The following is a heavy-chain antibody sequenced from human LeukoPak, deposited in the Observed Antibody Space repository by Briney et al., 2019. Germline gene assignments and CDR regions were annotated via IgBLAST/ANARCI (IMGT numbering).Heavy chain of an antibody. CDR2: IYHSGST. D-gene: IGHD2-8*01. CDR3: ARGLYCTNGVCPYYFDY. V-gene: IGHV4-38-2*02. J-gene: IGHJ4*02. CDR1: DYSINSNYY. Sequence: SETLSLTCTVSDYSINSNYYWGWIRQPPGKGLEWIGTIYHSGSTYYNPSLKSRLAISVDTSKNQFSLRLSSVTAADTAIYYCARGLYCTNGVCPYYFDYWGQGTLVTVSS.